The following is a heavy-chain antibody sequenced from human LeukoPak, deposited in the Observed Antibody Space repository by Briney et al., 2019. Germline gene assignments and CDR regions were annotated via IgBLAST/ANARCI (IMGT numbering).Heavy chain of an antibody. CDR1: GFTFSSYS. CDR3: VVLAAAGSGDY. D-gene: IGHD6-13*01. V-gene: IGHV3-48*01. Sequence: QSGGSLRLSCAASGFTFSSYSMNWVRQAPGKGLEWVSYITGSSTTIYYADSVKGRFTISRDNAKNSLFLQMNSLRAEDTSVYYCVVLAAAGSGDYWGQGTLVIVSS. J-gene: IGHJ4*02. CDR2: ITGSSTTI.